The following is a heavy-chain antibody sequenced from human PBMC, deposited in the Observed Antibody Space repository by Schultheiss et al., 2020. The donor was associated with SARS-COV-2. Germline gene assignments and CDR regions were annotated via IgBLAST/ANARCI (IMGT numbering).Heavy chain of an antibody. J-gene: IGHJ3*02. CDR1: RGPITSYY. V-gene: IGHV4-59*01. CDR3: ARGGGPNAFDI. CDR2: IYYSGST. D-gene: IGHD3-16*01. Sequence: SQTLSLTCTVSRGPITSYYWNWIRQPPGKGLEWIGYIYYSGSTYYNPSLKSRVTISVDTSKNQFSLKLSSVTAADTAVYYCARGGGPNAFDIWGQGTMVTVSS.